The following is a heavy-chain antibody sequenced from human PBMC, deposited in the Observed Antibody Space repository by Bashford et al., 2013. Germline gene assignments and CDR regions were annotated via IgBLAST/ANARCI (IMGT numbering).Heavy chain of an antibody. CDR3: ARDSSSLKRRGWFDP. D-gene: IGHD6-6*01. CDR2: INPNSGGT. CDR1: GGTFSSNV. V-gene: IGHV1-2*02. J-gene: IGHJ5*02. Sequence: ASVKVSCKASGGTFSSNVISWVRQAPGQGLEWMGGINPNSGGTNYAQKFQGRVTMTRDTSISTAYMELSRLRSDDTAVYYCARDSSSLKRRGWFDPWAREPWSPSPQ.